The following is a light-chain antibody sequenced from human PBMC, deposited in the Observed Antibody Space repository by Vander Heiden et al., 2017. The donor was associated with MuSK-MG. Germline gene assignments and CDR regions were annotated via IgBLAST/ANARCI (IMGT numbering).Light chain of an antibody. CDR3: CSYAGTSYV. Sequence: QSALTQPRSMSVSPGPSVTISFTGTRSHVGCYHYVSWYQPHPGKAPQLMMYDVGKRPSGVPDRFSGSKSGNTASRTISGLQAEDEADYYCCSYAGTSYVFGTGTTVAVL. CDR2: DVG. J-gene: IGLJ1*01. CDR1: RSHVGCYHY. V-gene: IGLV2-11*01.